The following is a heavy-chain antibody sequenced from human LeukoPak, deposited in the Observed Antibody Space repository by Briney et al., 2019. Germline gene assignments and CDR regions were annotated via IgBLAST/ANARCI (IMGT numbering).Heavy chain of an antibody. Sequence: ASVKVSCKASGYTFTSYHMHWVRQAPGQGLEWMGIINPSGGTTNYAQKFRGRVTMTRDMSTGTVYMELSSLRSEDTAVYYCARDSGTTGEVKFDPWGQGTLVTVSS. CDR1: GYTFTSYH. J-gene: IGHJ5*02. V-gene: IGHV1-46*01. CDR2: INPSGGTT. CDR3: ARDSGTTGEVKFDP. D-gene: IGHD3-10*01.